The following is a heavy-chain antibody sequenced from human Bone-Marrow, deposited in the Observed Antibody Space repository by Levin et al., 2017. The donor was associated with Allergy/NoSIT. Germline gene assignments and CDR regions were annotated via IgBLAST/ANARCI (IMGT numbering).Heavy chain of an antibody. V-gene: IGHV1-2*02. J-gene: IGHJ3*01. CDR2: VNPKTGGT. Sequence: ASVKVSCEASGYIFTDYYIHWVRQAPGQGLEWMGWVNPKTGGTHYIQKFEGRVTMTRDASLSTAYMELSRLTSDATALYFCAILTHYYDSSSPHSFDVWGQGTMVTVTS. D-gene: IGHD3-22*01. CDR3: AILTHYYDSSSPHSFDV. CDR1: GYIFTDYY.